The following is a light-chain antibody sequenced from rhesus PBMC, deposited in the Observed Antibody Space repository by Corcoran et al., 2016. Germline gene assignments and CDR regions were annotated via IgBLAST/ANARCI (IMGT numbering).Light chain of an antibody. CDR3: QQYGRRPYS. Sequence: DIQMTQSPSSLSASVGDTVTITCRASQGISSWLAWYQQKPGQAPKLLIYTASSLQSGVPSRFSGSGSVTDFTLTISSLQSEDFATYYCQQYGRRPYSFGRGTKVEIK. CDR2: TAS. CDR1: QGISSW. J-gene: IGKJ2*01. V-gene: IGKV1-22*01.